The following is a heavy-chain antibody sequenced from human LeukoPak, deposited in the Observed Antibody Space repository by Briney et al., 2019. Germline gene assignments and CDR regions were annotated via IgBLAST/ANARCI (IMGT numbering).Heavy chain of an antibody. CDR1: GVSISSYY. CDR3: ARYGSGSSLLDY. CDR2: IYYSGST. V-gene: IGHV4-59*01. Sequence: SSETLSLACTASGVSISSYYWSWIRQPPGKGLEGIGYIYYSGSTNYNPCLKSRVPISVETSKNQFSLKLSSVTAADTAVYYCARYGSGSSLLDYWGQGTLVTVSS. D-gene: IGHD3-10*01. J-gene: IGHJ4*02.